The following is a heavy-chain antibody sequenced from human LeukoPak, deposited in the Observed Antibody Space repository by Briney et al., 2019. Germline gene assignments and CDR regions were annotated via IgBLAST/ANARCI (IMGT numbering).Heavy chain of an antibody. CDR2: IYPGDSDT. D-gene: IGHD6-19*01. Sequence: GESLQISCQGSGYSFTSYWIGWVRQMPGKGLEWMGIIYPGDSDTRYSPSFQGQVTISADTSISTAYLQWSSLKASDTAMYYCARRRAVAGRKDFDYWGQGTLVTVSS. J-gene: IGHJ4*02. V-gene: IGHV5-51*01. CDR3: ARRRAVAGRKDFDY. CDR1: GYSFTSYW.